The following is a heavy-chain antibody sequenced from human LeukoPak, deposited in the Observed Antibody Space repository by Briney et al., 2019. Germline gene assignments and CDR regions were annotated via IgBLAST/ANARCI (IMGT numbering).Heavy chain of an antibody. Sequence: SETLSLTCTVSGVSISSYYWSWIRQPPGKGLEWIGYIYYSGSTNYNPSLKSRVTISVDTSKNQFSLKLSSVTAADTAVYYCARERRTAMVTTLDYWGQGTLVTVSS. V-gene: IGHV4-59*01. CDR1: GVSISSYY. J-gene: IGHJ4*02. CDR2: IYYSGST. CDR3: ARERRTAMVTTLDY. D-gene: IGHD5-18*01.